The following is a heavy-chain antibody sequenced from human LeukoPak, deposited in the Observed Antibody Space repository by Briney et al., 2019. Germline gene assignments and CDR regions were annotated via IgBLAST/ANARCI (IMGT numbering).Heavy chain of an antibody. CDR2: IYYSGST. J-gene: IGHJ6*03. CDR1: GGSISSYY. V-gene: IGHV4-59*01. Sequence: KASQTLSLTCTVSGGSISSYYWSWIRQPPGKGLEWIGYIYYSGSTNYNPSLKSRVTISVDTSKNQFSLKLSSVTAADTAVYYCARDLAVAGTTIDYYYMDVWGKGTTVTVSS. D-gene: IGHD6-19*01. CDR3: ARDLAVAGTTIDYYYMDV.